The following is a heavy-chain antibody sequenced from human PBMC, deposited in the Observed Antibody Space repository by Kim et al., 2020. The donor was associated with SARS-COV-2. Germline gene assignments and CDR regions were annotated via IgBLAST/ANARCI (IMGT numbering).Heavy chain of an antibody. CDR1: GFTFSSYS. CDR3: ARGSYVWFGELLGTNWFDP. CDR2: ISSSSRTI. D-gene: IGHD3-10*01. J-gene: IGHJ5*02. V-gene: IGHV3-48*02. Sequence: GGSLRLSCAASGFTFSSYSMNWVRQAPGKGLEWVSYISSSSRTIYYADSVKGRFTISRDNAKNSLYLQMNSLRDEDTAMYYCARGSYVWFGELLGTNWFDPWVQATLVTVSS.